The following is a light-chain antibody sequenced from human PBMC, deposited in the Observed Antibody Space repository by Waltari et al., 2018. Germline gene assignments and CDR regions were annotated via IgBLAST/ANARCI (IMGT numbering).Light chain of an antibody. J-gene: IGKJ2*01. Sequence: DIQMTQSPSSLSASVGDRVTITCRASQSIGTCLNWYQQKPGTAPKVLIYGASSLQSGVPSRFSGSGSGTDFTLTISSLHPEDFATYYCQQSYSAPRTFGQGTKLEIK. CDR3: QQSYSAPRT. V-gene: IGKV1-39*01. CDR1: QSIGTC. CDR2: GAS.